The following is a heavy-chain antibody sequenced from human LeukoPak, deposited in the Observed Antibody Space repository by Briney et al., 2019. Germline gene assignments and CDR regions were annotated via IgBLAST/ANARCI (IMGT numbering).Heavy chain of an antibody. J-gene: IGHJ4*02. CDR2: ISAYNGNT. D-gene: IGHD2-2*01. CDR3: ARVRRYQLLPGYFDY. V-gene: IGHV1-18*01. Sequence: VASVKVSCKASGYTFTSYGISWVRQAPGQGLEWMGWISAYNGNTNYAQKLQGRVTMTTDTSTSTAYMELRSLRSDDTAVYYCARVRRYQLLPGYFDYWGQGTLVTVSS. CDR1: GYTFTSYG.